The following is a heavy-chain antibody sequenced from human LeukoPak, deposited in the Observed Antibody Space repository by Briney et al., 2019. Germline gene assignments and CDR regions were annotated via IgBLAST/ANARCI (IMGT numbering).Heavy chain of an antibody. V-gene: IGHV4-59*01. J-gene: IGHJ4*02. D-gene: IGHD3-3*01. CDR2: IYYSGST. Sequence: PSETLSLTCTVSGGSISSYYWSWIRQPPGKGLEWIGYIYYSGSTNYNPSLKSRVTISVDTSKNQFSLKLSSVTAADTAVYYCARSPYDFWSGYDYWGQGTLVTVSS. CDR3: ARSPYDFWSGYDY. CDR1: GGSISSYY.